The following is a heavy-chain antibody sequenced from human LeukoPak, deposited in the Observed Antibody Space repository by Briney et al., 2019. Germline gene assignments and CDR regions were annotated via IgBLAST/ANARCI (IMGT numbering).Heavy chain of an antibody. J-gene: IGHJ4*02. CDR2: IYSGGST. Sequence: GGSLRLSCAASGFTVSSNYMSWVRQAPGKGLEWVSVIYSGGSTYYADSVKGRFTISRDNSKNTLYLQMNSLRAEDTAVYYCASSIVVVTPAPPAYWGQGALVTVSS. CDR3: ASSIVVVTPAPPAY. CDR1: GFTVSSNY. V-gene: IGHV3-53*01. D-gene: IGHD2-21*02.